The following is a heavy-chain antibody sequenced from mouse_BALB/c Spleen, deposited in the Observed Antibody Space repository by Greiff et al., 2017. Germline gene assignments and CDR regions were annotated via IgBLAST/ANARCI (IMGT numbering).Heavy chain of an antibody. CDR2: ISSGGSYT. J-gene: IGHJ2*01. Sequence: EVMLVESGGGLVKPGGSLKLSCAASGFTFSSYAMSWVRQTPEKRLEWVATISSGGSYTYYPDSVKGRFTISRDNAKNTLYLQMSSLRSEDTAMYYCARRNDYDSFDYWGQGTTLTVSS. V-gene: IGHV5-9-1*01. D-gene: IGHD2-4*01. CDR3: ARRNDYDSFDY. CDR1: GFTFSSYA.